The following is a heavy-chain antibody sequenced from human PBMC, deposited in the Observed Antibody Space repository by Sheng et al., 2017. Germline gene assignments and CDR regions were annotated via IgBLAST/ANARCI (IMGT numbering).Heavy chain of an antibody. D-gene: IGHD5-18*01. V-gene: IGHV1-18*01. CDR2: ISVYNGNT. CDR3: ARDLDTALVYPYDAFDI. Sequence: QVQLVQSGAEVKKPGASVKVSCKASGYTFTSYGISWVRQAPGQGLEWMGWISVYNGNTNYAQKLQGRVTMTTDTSTSTAYMELRSLRSDDTAVYYCARDLDTALVYPYDAFDIWGQGTMVTVSS. CDR1: GYTFTSYG. J-gene: IGHJ3*02.